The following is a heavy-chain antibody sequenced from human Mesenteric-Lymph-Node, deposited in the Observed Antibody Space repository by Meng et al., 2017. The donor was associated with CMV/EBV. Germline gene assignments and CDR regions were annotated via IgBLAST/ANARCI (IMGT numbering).Heavy chain of an antibody. CDR2: ISVGGGTT. CDR3: VKDRTGSWGYGMDV. V-gene: IGHV3-23*01. CDR1: GFIFSNYA. D-gene: IGHD3-16*01. J-gene: IGHJ6*02. Sequence: GESLKISCAASGFIFSNYAMSWFRQAPGEGLKWVSGISVGGGTTYYAGSVKGRFSISRDNYKNTVYLQMHSLRPEDTAVYYCVKDRTGSWGYGMDVWGQGTTVTVSS.